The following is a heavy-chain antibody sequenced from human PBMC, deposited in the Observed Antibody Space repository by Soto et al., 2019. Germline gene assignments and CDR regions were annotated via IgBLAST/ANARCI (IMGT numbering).Heavy chain of an antibody. J-gene: IGHJ5*02. CDR2: TYYRSKWYN. D-gene: IGHD3-3*01. V-gene: IGHV6-1*01. CDR1: GDSVSSNSAA. CDR3: ARQYYDFWSGYYNWFDP. Sequence: SQTLSLTCALSGDSVSSNSAAWNWIRQSPSRGLEWLGRTYYRSKWYNDYAVSVKSRITINPDTSKNQFSLQLNSVTPEDTAVYYCARQYYDFWSGYYNWFDPWGQGTLVTVSS.